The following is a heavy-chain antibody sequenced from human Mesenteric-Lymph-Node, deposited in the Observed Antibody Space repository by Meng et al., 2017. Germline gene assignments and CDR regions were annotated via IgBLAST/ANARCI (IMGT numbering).Heavy chain of an antibody. CDR3: VRGVEAIPSGMHGYFDS. D-gene: IGHD3-10*01. CDR1: GFINSYA. V-gene: IGHV3-9*01. J-gene: IGHJ4*02. Sequence: SLKISCAASGFINSYAMHWVRQAPGKGLEWVSGISRNSRSIGYADSVKGRFTISRDNAKKSLYLQMNSLRPEDTALYYCVRGVEAIPSGMHGYFDSWGQGILVTVSS. CDR2: ISRNSRSI.